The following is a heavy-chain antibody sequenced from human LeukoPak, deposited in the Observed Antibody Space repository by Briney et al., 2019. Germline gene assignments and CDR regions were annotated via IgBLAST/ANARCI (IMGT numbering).Heavy chain of an antibody. V-gene: IGHV4-31*03. Sequence: SETLSLTCTVSGGSISSGDYYWSWIRQHPGKGLEWIGYIYHSESTYYSPSLKSRVTISADTSKNQFSLNLNSVTAADTAVYYCARDATLWLGDPSRYFEIWGRGTLVTVSS. CDR1: GGSISSGDYY. CDR3: ARDATLWLGDPSRYFEI. D-gene: IGHD3-10*01. CDR2: IYHSEST. J-gene: IGHJ2*01.